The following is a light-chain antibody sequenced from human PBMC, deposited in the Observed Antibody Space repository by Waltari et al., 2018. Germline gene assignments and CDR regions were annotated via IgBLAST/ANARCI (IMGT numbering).Light chain of an antibody. CDR2: WAS. CDR3: QRYISTLALT. CDR1: QSVLYCGNNKNY. J-gene: IGKJ4*01. Sequence: DLVMTQSPESLAVSLVERATSTCTPRQSVLYCGNNKNYLDWYQQKPGQPPKVLIYWASTRDSGVPDRFSGSGSGTDFTLTINSLQAEDVAVYYGQRYISTLALTFGGGTKVEIK. V-gene: IGKV4-1*01.